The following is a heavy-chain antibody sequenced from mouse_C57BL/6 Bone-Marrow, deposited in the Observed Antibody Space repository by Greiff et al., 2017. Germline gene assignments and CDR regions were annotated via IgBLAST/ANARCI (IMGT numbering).Heavy chain of an antibody. D-gene: IGHD1-2*01. Sequence: EVQRVESGGDLVKPGGSLKLSCAASGFTFSSYGMSWVRQTPDKRLEWVATISSGGSYPYYPDSVKGRFTISRDNAKNTLYLQMSSLKSEDTAMYYCAGYSRRDWYFDVWGTGTTVTVSS. J-gene: IGHJ1*03. CDR3: AGYSRRDWYFDV. CDR1: GFTFSSYG. V-gene: IGHV5-6*01. CDR2: ISSGGSYP.